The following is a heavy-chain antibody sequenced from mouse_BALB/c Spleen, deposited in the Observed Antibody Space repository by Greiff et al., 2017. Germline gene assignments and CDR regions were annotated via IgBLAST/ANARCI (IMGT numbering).Heavy chain of an antibody. CDR3: ANYYGSSYEFAY. CDR1: GFTFSSYA. Sequence: EVQVVESGGGLVKPGGSLKLSCAASGFTFSSYAMSWVRQSPEKRLEWVAEISSGGSYTYYPDTVTGRFTISRDNAKNTLYLEMSSLRSEDTAMYYCANYYGSSYEFAYWGQGTLVTVSA. CDR2: ISSGGSYT. V-gene: IGHV5-9-4*01. D-gene: IGHD1-1*01. J-gene: IGHJ3*01.